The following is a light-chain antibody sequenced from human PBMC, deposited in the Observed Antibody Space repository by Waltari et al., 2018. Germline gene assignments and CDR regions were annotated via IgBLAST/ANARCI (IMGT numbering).Light chain of an antibody. J-gene: IGLJ3*02. CDR3: NSYTSTSTRVV. V-gene: IGLV2-14*01. CDR1: SNDVGAYNY. Sequence: QSALTQPASVSGSPGQSITISCTGTSNDVGAYNYVSWYQQHPGKAPQLMIYEVSNRPSGVSSRFSGSKSGNTASLTISGLQAEDEADYYCNSYTSTSTRVVFGGGTKLTVL. CDR2: EVS.